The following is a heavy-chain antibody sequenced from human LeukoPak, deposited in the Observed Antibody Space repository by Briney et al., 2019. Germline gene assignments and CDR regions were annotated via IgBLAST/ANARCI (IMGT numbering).Heavy chain of an antibody. V-gene: IGHV4-34*01. Sequence: PSETLSLTCAVYGGSFSGYYWSWIRQPPGKGLEWIGEINHSGSTNYNPSLKSRVTISVDTSKNHFSLNLRSVTAADTAVYYCARYCTNGVCYFPPNYWGQGTLVTVSS. CDR1: GGSFSGYY. D-gene: IGHD2-8*01. CDR3: ARYCTNGVCYFPPNY. J-gene: IGHJ4*02. CDR2: INHSGST.